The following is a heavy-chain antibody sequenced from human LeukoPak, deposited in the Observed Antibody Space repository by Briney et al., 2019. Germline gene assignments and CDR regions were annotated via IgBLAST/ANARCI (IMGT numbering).Heavy chain of an antibody. D-gene: IGHD4-17*01. V-gene: IGHV4-34*01. CDR3: ARVGYGDYAPY. Sequence: SETLSLTCAVYGGSFSGYYWSWIRQPPGKGLEWIGEINHSGSTNYNPSLKSRVTITVDTSKNQFSLKLSSVTAADTAVYYCARVGYGDYAPYWGQGTLVTVSS. CDR2: INHSGST. CDR1: GGSFSGYY. J-gene: IGHJ4*02.